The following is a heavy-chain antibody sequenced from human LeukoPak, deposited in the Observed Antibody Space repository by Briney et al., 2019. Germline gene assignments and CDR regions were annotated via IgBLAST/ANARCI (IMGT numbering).Heavy chain of an antibody. CDR2: INPNSGGT. J-gene: IGHJ4*02. CDR1: GYTFTGYC. D-gene: IGHD2-15*01. CDR3: ARDLGHIVVVVAATLGETSFDY. Sequence: VASVKVSCKASGYTFTGYCMHWVRQAPGQGLEWMGWINPNSGGTNYAQKFQGRVTMTRDTSISTAYMELSRLRSDDTAVYYCARDLGHIVVVVAATLGETSFDYWGQGTLVTVSS. V-gene: IGHV1-2*02.